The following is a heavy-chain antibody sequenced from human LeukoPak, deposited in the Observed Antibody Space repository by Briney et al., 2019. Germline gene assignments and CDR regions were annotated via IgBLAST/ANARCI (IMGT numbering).Heavy chain of an antibody. J-gene: IGHJ3*02. CDR2: IKEDGSEK. V-gene: IGHV3-7*01. CDR1: GFTFSSNW. Sequence: PGGSLRLSCAASGFTFSSNWMSWVRQAPGKGLEWVANIKEDGSEKYYVDSVKGRFTISRDNAKNSLYLQMNSLRAEDTAVYYCARGLYYYGSGSPDAFDIWGQGTMVTVSS. D-gene: IGHD3-10*01. CDR3: ARGLYYYGSGSPDAFDI.